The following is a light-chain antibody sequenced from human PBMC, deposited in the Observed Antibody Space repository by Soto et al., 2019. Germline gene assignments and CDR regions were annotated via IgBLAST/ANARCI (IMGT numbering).Light chain of an antibody. CDR3: QQRNVWPPIT. J-gene: IGKJ5*01. Sequence: EVVLTQSPATLSLSPGERATLSCRASQSIRTSLAWYQQKPGQAPRLVIFDASNRANGVPARFGGSGSGTDFTFTINSLEPEDFAVYYCQQRNVWPPITFGQGHDWRL. CDR2: DAS. V-gene: IGKV3-11*01. CDR1: QSIRTS.